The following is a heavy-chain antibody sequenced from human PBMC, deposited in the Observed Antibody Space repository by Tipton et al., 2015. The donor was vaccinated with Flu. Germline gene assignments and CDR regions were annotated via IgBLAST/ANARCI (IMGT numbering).Heavy chain of an antibody. CDR1: EDTFSSHV. Sequence: QVQLVQSGAEVKKPGSSVKVSCRGSEDTFSSHVVTWVRQAPGQGFEWMGIIYPSGGGTTYAQRFQGRITLTRDKSTSTVYMELSSLTSDDTAFYYCARDRGFGAYTFDYWGQGTLVTVAS. V-gene: IGHV1-46*01. J-gene: IGHJ4*02. CDR2: IYPSGGGT. D-gene: IGHD3-10*01. CDR3: ARDRGFGAYTFDY.